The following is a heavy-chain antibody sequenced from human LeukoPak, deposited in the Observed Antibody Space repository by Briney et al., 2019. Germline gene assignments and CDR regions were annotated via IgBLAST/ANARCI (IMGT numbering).Heavy chain of an antibody. J-gene: IGHJ4*02. Sequence: GGSLRLSCAASGFTFSSYAMHWVRQAPGKGLEWVAAISYDGSNKYCADSVKGRFTISGDNSKNTLYLQMNSLRVEDTAVYYCARAPTVLVGYCSSSSCQADYWGQGTLVTVSS. D-gene: IGHD2-2*01. CDR3: ARAPTVLVGYCSSSSCQADY. CDR1: GFTFSSYA. CDR2: ISYDGSNK. V-gene: IGHV3-30-3*01.